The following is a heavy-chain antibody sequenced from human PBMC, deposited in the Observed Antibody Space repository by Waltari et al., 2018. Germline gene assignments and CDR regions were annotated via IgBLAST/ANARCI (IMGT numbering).Heavy chain of an antibody. CDR3: ATAPDAFQFNN. CDR1: GYTFTGYY. J-gene: IGHJ4*02. CDR2: INPYSGGT. D-gene: IGHD2-2*01. Sequence: QVQLVQSGAEVKKPGASVKASCKTSGYTFTGYYMYWGRQATGQGLVWIGRINPYSGGTAYAQKFQSRVTLTRDTSISTAYMELNRLISDDSAMYYCATAPDAFQFNNWGQGTLVTVSS. V-gene: IGHV1-2*02.